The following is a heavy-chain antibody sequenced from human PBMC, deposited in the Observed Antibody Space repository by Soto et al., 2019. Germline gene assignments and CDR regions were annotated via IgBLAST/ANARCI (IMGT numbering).Heavy chain of an antibody. CDR2: ISSSGNTI. J-gene: IGHJ5*02. Sequence: QVQLVESGGGLVKPGGSLRLSCAASGFTFSDFYMSWIRQAPGKGLEWVSYISSSGNTIYYADSVKGRFTISRDNAKTSLYLKMNSLRAEDTAVYYCARDTCSGASCHRNWFDPWGQGTLVTVSS. D-gene: IGHD2-15*01. CDR3: ARDTCSGASCHRNWFDP. V-gene: IGHV3-11*01. CDR1: GFTFSDFY.